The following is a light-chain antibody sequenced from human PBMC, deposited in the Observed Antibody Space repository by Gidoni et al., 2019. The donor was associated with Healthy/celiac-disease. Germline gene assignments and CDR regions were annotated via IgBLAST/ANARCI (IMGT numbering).Light chain of an antibody. V-gene: IGKV1-9*01. Sequence: DIQLTQSPSFLSASVGDRVTITCLASQGISSYLAWYQQKPGKAPKLLIYAASTLQSGVPSRFSGSGSGTEFTLTISSLQPEDFATYYCQQLNSYSFTFGGGTKVEIK. J-gene: IGKJ4*01. CDR3: QQLNSYSFT. CDR2: AAS. CDR1: QGISSY.